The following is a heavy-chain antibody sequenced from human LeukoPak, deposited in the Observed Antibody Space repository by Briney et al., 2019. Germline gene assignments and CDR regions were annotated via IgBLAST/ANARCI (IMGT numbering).Heavy chain of an antibody. Sequence: ASVKVSCKASGYTFTSYGISWVRQAPGQGLEWMGWISAYNGNTNYAQKLQGRVTMTTDTSTSTAYMELRSLRSDDTAVYYCARQPPPSQYNWNDGGSLDYWGQGTLVTVSS. D-gene: IGHD1-1*01. CDR2: ISAYNGNT. J-gene: IGHJ4*02. CDR3: ARQPPPSQYNWNDGGSLDY. V-gene: IGHV1-18*01. CDR1: GYTFTSYG.